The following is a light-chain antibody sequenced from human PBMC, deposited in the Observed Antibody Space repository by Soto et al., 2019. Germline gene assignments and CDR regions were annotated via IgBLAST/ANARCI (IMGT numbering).Light chain of an antibody. CDR1: SSNLGADYD. Sequence: QSVLTQPPSVSGAPGQRVTISCTGSSSNLGADYDVHWYQHLPGTAPNLLIYANTDRPSGVPDRFSGSKSGTSASLAIAGLQAEDEADYYCQSYDSSLGTSVFGGGTQLTVL. CDR2: ANT. J-gene: IGLJ3*02. V-gene: IGLV1-40*01. CDR3: QSYDSSLGTSV.